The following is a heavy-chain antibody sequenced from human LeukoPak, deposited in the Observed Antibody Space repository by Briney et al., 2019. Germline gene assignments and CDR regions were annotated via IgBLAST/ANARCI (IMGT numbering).Heavy chain of an antibody. D-gene: IGHD4-23*01. CDR1: GYTFTSYD. Sequence: GASVKVSCKASGYTFTSYDINWVRQATGQGLEWMGWMNPNSGNTGYAQKFQGRVTTTRNTSISTAYMELSSLRSEDTAVYYCARPAHTGGGNPYYFDYWGQGTLVTVSS. J-gene: IGHJ4*02. CDR3: ARPAHTGGGNPYYFDY. V-gene: IGHV1-8*01. CDR2: MNPNSGNT.